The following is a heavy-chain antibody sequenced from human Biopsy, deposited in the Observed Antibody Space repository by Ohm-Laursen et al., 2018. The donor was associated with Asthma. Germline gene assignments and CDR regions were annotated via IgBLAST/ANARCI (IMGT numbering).Heavy chain of an antibody. CDR1: GFTFSSYG. Sequence: SLRLSCTASGFTFSSYGMHWVRQAPGKGLEWVAVISYDGSNKYYADSVKGRFTISRDNSKNTLYLQMNGLRAEDTAVYYCAKDTEGRYDFWSGLSYNYYGMDVWGQGTTVTVSS. CDR2: ISYDGSNK. D-gene: IGHD3-3*01. V-gene: IGHV3-30*18. J-gene: IGHJ6*02. CDR3: AKDTEGRYDFWSGLSYNYYGMDV.